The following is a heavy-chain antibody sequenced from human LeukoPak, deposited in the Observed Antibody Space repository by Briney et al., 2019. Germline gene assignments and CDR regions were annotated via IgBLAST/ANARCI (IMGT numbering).Heavy chain of an antibody. V-gene: IGHV3-23*01. Sequence: GGSLRLSCAASGFTFSSYAMSWVRQAPGEGLEWVSTISGSGGGAYYADSVKGRFTISRDNSKNTLFLHMNSLRVEDTAVYYCAKDGYCSTTSCQLNWFDPWGQGTLVTVSS. CDR2: ISGSGGGA. CDR1: GFTFSSYA. D-gene: IGHD2-2*03. J-gene: IGHJ5*02. CDR3: AKDGYCSTTSCQLNWFDP.